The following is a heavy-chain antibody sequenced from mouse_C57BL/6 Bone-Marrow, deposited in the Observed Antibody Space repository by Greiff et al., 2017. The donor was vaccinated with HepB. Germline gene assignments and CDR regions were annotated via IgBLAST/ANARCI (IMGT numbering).Heavy chain of an antibody. CDR2: ISYSGST. D-gene: IGHD1-1*01. J-gene: IGHJ2*01. Sequence: VQLQQSGPGLAKPSQTLSLTCSVTGYSITSDYWNWIRKFPGNKLEYMGYISYSGSTYYNPSLDSRISITRDTSKNQYYLQLHSVTTEDTATYYCARSYGSSPYYFDYWGQGTTLTVSS. CDR3: ARSYGSSPYYFDY. V-gene: IGHV3-8*01. CDR1: GYSITSDY.